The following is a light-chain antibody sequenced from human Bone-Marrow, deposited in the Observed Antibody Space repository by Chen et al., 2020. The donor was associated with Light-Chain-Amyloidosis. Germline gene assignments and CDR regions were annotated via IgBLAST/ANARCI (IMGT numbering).Light chain of an antibody. CDR1: DLPTKY. J-gene: IGLJ2*01. V-gene: IGLV3-25*03. Sequence: SYELPQPPSVSVSPGQTARITCSGDDLPTKYAYWYQQKPGQATVLVIHRDTERPSGLSERFSGSRSWITATLTISGGKAEDAADNPCQSTDSGGTYEVIFGGGTKLTVL. CDR2: RDT. CDR3: QSTDSGGTYEVI.